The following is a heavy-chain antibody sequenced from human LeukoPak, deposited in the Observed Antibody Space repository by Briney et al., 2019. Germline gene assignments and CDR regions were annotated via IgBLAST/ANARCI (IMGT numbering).Heavy chain of an antibody. V-gene: IGHV3-21*06. Sequence: GGSLRLSCAASGFSFITYSMNWVRQAPGKGLEWVSSISSGSSYIYYADSVKGRFTISRDNAKNSLYLQMNSLRAEDTAVYYCARGVVVTPRDYFDYWGQGTLVTVSS. CDR1: GFSFITYS. CDR3: ARGVVVTPRDYFDY. D-gene: IGHD2-21*02. CDR2: ISSGSSYI. J-gene: IGHJ4*02.